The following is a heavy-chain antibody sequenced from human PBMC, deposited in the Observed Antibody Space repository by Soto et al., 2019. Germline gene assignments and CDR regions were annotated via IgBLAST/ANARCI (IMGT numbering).Heavy chain of an antibody. Sequence: VPLVESGGGSVQPGGSLRLSCVASGIPFSGYWMHWVRQVPGKGPVWVARVDGAGSGTSYADFVKGRVTISRDNAQNTVSLQMDSLRVEDTAVYYCATVFEHWGQGIPVTVSS. CDR2: VDGAGSGT. CDR3: ATVFEH. V-gene: IGHV3-74*01. J-gene: IGHJ4*02. CDR1: GIPFSGYW.